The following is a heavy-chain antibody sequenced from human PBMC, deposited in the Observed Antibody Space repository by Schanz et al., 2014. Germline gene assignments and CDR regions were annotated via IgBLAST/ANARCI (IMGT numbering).Heavy chain of an antibody. J-gene: IGHJ3*02. CDR2: LWHDGSKK. D-gene: IGHD3-10*01. CDR3: AKGRFGELSAFDI. CDR1: GFTFSSYS. V-gene: IGHV3-33*06. Sequence: QVQLVESGGGVVQPGRSLRLSCVASGFTFSSYSMNWVRQAPGKGLEWVAILWHDGSKKYYADSVKGRFTVSRDNSKNTLYLQMNSLRAEDTAVYYCAKGRFGELSAFDIWGQGTMVTVSS.